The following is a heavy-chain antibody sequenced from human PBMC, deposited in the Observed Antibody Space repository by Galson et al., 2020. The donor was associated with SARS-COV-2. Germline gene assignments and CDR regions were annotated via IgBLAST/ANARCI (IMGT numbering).Heavy chain of an antibody. Sequence: GGSLRLSCAASGFAFSNSVMSWVRQAPGKGLEWVSAISGSGAGTYYADSVKGRFTISRDNSKNTVYLQMKSLRAGDTAAYFCAKVVSSYCSGGSCSPAMWFD. CDR2: ISGSGAGT. CDR3: AKVVSSYCSGGSCSPAMWFD. J-gene: IGHJ5*01. CDR1: GFAFSNSV. V-gene: IGHV3-23*01. D-gene: IGHD2-15*01.